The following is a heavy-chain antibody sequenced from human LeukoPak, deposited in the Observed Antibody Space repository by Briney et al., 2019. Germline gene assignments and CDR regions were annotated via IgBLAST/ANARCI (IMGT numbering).Heavy chain of an antibody. J-gene: IGHJ4*02. CDR2: ISGSGGST. D-gene: IGHD3-10*01. Sequence: GGSLRLSCAASGFSFSNYAMHWVRQAPGKGLEWVSAISGSGGSTYYADSVKGRFTISRDNSKNTLYLQMNSLRAEDTAVYYCAKNAGDIDSGIVYWGQGTLVTVSS. CDR3: AKNAGDIDSGIVY. V-gene: IGHV3-23*01. CDR1: GFSFSNYA.